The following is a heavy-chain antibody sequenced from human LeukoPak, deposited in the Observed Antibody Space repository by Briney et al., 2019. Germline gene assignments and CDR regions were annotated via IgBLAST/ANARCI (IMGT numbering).Heavy chain of an antibody. CDR3: ARRFYSPLDRGVFDAFDI. J-gene: IGHJ3*02. D-gene: IGHD2-21*01. CDR2: IYPGDSDT. CDR1: GYSFTSYW. Sequence: ESLKISCKGSGYSFTSYWIGWVRQMPGKGLEWMGIIYPGDSDTRYSPSFQGQVTISADKSISTAYLQWSSLKASDTAMYYCARRFYSPLDRGVFDAFDIWGQGTMVTVSS. V-gene: IGHV5-51*01.